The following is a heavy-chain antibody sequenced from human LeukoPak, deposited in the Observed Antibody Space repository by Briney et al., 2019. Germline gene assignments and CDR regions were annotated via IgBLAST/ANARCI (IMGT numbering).Heavy chain of an antibody. V-gene: IGHV4-38-2*02. J-gene: IGHJ6*03. D-gene: IGHD3-16*01. CDR2: IYHSGST. CDR1: GYSISSGYY. Sequence: SETLSLTCTVSGYSISSGYYWGWIRQPPGKGLEWIGSIYHSGSTYYNPSLKSRVTISVDTSKNQFSLKLSSVTAADTAVYYRASGGLKQYYYYYMDVWGKGTTVTISS. CDR3: ASGGLKQYYYYYMDV.